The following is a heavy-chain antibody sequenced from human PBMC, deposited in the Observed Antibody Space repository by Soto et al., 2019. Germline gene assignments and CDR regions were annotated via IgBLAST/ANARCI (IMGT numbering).Heavy chain of an antibody. J-gene: IGHJ4*02. D-gene: IGHD2-21*02. CDR1: GYTFTTYY. V-gene: IGHV1-46*01. Sequence: QVQLVQSGAEVKNPGASVKISCKASGYTFTTYYMHWLRQARGQGLEWMGIITPSSGSTRYEQKFPERVTMTRDTSKSTVYMELGRLRSEGTAVYYCASAMSTRTAPIDYWGQGTLVTVSS. CDR3: ASAMSTRTAPIDY. CDR2: ITPSSGST.